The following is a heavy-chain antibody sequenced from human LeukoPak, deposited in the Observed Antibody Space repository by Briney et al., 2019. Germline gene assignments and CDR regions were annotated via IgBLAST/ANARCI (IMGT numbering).Heavy chain of an antibody. CDR3: ARGPRK. J-gene: IGHJ3*01. CDR2: VYYSGSP. Sequence: SETLSLTCAVSGGSITIGTWWTWVRQPPGQRLEWIGEVYYSGSPNYNSSLKSRVTISLDKTKNQFLLNLTSVTAADTAVYYCARGPRKWGQGTMVTVSS. CDR1: GGSITIGTW. V-gene: IGHV4-4*02.